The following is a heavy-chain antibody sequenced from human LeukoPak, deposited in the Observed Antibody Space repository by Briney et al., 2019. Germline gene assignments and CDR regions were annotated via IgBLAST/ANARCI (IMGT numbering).Heavy chain of an antibody. CDR2: IRHDGTDQ. CDR1: GFTFS. V-gene: IGHV3-30*02. J-gene: IGHJ5*02. D-gene: IGHD7-27*01. Sequence: GGSLRLSCVGSGFTFSVHWVRQVPGKGLEWLTFIRHDGTDQHYADSVRGRFTISRDNSKNTVYLQMNSLRPEDTALYYCAKDGNWASVSWGQGTLVAVSS. CDR3: AKDGNWASVS.